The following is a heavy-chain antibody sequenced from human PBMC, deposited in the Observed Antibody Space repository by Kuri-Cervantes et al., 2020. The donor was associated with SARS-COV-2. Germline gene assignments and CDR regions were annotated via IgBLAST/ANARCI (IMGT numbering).Heavy chain of an antibody. V-gene: IGHV3-30*18. J-gene: IGHJ4*02. CDR2: ISYDGSNK. D-gene: IGHD1-26*01. CDR3: AKDRALAGSLDY. CDR1: GFTFSSYG. Sequence: GESLKISCAASGFTFSSYGMHWVRQAPGKGLEWVAVISYDGSNKYYADSVKGRFTISRDNFKSTLYLQMNSLRAEDTAVYYCAKDRALAGSLDYWGQGTLVTVSS.